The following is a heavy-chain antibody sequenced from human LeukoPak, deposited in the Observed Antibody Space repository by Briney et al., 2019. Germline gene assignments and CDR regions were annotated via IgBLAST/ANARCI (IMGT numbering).Heavy chain of an antibody. Sequence: GASVKVSCKASGYTFTDYYMHWVRQAPGQGLEWMGRINANGGDTTYAQKFQGRVTMTTDTSTSTAYMELRSLRSDDTAVYYCARGRAYCGGDCYFVDAFDIWGQGTMVTVSS. J-gene: IGHJ3*02. CDR2: INANGGDT. V-gene: IGHV1-2*06. CDR1: GYTFTDYY. CDR3: ARGRAYCGGDCYFVDAFDI. D-gene: IGHD2-21*02.